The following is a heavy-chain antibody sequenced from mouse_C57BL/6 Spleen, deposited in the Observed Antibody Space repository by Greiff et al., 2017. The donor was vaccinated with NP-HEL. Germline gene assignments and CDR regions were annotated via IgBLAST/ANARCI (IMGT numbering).Heavy chain of an antibody. Sequence: VHLVESGAELVRPGASVTLSCKASGYTFTDYEMHWVKQTPVHGLEWIGAIDPETGGTAYNQKFKGKAILTADKSSSTAYMELRSLTSEDSAVYYCTREENGNYDWYFDVWGTGTTVTVSS. V-gene: IGHV1-15*01. CDR3: TREENGNYDWYFDV. J-gene: IGHJ1*03. CDR1: GYTFTDYE. D-gene: IGHD2-1*01. CDR2: IDPETGGT.